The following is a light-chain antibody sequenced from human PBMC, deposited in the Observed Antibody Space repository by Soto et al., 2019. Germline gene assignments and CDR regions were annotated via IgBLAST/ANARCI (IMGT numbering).Light chain of an antibody. J-gene: IGKJ4*01. V-gene: IGKV1-5*03. Sequence: DIQMTQSPSTLSASVGDRVTIACRASQNIGDWLAWYQQKPGKAPNLLIYKASTLESGVPSRFSGSGSGTEFTLAISSLQPEDFATYYCHQYNDLFTFGGGTKVEI. CDR3: HQYNDLFT. CDR2: KAS. CDR1: QNIGDW.